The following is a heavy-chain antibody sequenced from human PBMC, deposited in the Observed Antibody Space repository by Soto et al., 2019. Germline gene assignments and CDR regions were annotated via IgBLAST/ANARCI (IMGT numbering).Heavy chain of an antibody. CDR3: ATALDYGGPTHFEH. CDR1: GFTFSDNY. D-gene: IGHD4-17*01. V-gene: IGHV3-11*01. Sequence: QVQLVESGGGLVKPGGSLRLSCAASGFTFSDNYMSWIRQAPGRGLEWISYISSDGSSIYYADSVKGRFTISRDNAKNSLYLQMNSLRVEDTAVYYCATALDYGGPTHFEHWGQGTLVTVSS. J-gene: IGHJ4*02. CDR2: ISSDGSSI.